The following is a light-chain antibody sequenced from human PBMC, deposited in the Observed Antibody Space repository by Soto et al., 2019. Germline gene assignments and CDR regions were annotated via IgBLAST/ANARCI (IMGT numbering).Light chain of an antibody. Sequence: EIVLTQSPGTLSLSPGEAGTLSCRASQPINSSYLAWYQQRPGQAPRLLIYDASYRAPGIPARFSGSGSGTDFTLTISSLQPEDFAVYYCQQRSNWPYTFGQGTKLDIK. CDR3: QQRSNWPYT. J-gene: IGKJ2*01. CDR2: DAS. V-gene: IGKV3D-20*02. CDR1: QPINSSY.